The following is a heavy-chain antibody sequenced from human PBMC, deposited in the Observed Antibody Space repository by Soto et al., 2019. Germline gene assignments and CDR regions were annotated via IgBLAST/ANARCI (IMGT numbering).Heavy chain of an antibody. CDR1: GGSISSSNW. CDR2: IYHSGST. CDR3: ARGGEKRGYSYGYDYYYGMDV. V-gene: IGHV4-4*02. D-gene: IGHD5-18*01. J-gene: IGHJ6*02. Sequence: LRRPLSLTCAVSGGSISSSNWWSWVRQPPGKGLEWIGEIYHSGSTNYNPSLKSRVTISVDKSKNQFSLKLSSVTAADTAVYYCARGGEKRGYSYGYDYYYGMDVWGQGTTVTVSS.